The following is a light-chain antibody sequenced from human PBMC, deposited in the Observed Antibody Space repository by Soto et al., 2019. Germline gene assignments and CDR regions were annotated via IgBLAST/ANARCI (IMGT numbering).Light chain of an antibody. V-gene: IGKV3-11*01. CDR1: QSVNSY. J-gene: IGKJ4*01. Sequence: EIVMTQSPATLSVSPGERATLSCRASQSVNSYLAWYQQKPGQAPRLHIYDTSSRATGIPARFSGSGSGTDFTLTISSLEPEDFAVYYCQQRSSWPLTFGGGTKVDIK. CDR2: DTS. CDR3: QQRSSWPLT.